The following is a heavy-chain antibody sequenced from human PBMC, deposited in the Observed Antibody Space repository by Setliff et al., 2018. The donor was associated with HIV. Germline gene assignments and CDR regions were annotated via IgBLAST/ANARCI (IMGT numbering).Heavy chain of an antibody. D-gene: IGHD2-15*01. CDR3: ARARGGCSGGSCPAHHYYYYMDV. Sequence: SETLTLTCTVSGASIRSDYWSWIRQPPGKGLEWIGYIYYSGSTYYNPSLKSLGTISVDTSKNQFSLKLSSVTAADTAVYYCARARGGCSGGSCPAHHYYYYMDVWGKGTTVTVSS. J-gene: IGHJ6*03. CDR2: IYYSGST. CDR1: GASIRSDY. V-gene: IGHV4-59*06.